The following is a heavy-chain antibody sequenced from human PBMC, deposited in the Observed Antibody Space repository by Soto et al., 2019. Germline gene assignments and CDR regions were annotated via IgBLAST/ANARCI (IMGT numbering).Heavy chain of an antibody. CDR1: GYTFTSLD. D-gene: IGHD3-22*01. CDR3: AALGGYYYCFDH. J-gene: IGHJ4*02. CDR2: MNPNSGST. Sequence: GSSVKVSCKASGYTFTSLDINWVRQATGQGLEWMGWMNPNSGSTGSAQKFQGRVAMTRDTSINTAYMELSSLRAEDTAVYYCAALGGYYYCFDHWGKGTLVTVSS. V-gene: IGHV1-8*01.